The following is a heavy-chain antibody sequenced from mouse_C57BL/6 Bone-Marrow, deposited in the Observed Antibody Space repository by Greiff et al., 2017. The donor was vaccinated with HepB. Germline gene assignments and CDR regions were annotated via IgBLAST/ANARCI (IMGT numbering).Heavy chain of an antibody. V-gene: IGHV1-82*01. CDR1: GYAFSSSW. Sequence: VKLQESGPELVKPGASVKISCKASGYAFSSSWMNWVKQRPGKGLEWIGRIYPGDGDTNYNGKFKGKATLTADKSSSTAYMQLSSLTSEDSAVYFCARALYYGLSYYFDYWGQGTTLTVSS. J-gene: IGHJ2*01. CDR3: ARALYYGLSYYFDY. CDR2: IYPGDGDT. D-gene: IGHD1-1*01.